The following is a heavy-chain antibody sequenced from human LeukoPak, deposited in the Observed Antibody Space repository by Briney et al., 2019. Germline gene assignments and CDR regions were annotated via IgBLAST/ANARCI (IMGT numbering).Heavy chain of an antibody. CDR3: ARRGYCSGGSCYTYDY. J-gene: IGHJ4*02. CDR1: GYSFTSYW. Sequence: GESLKISCKGSGYSFTSYWIGWVRQMPGKGLEWMGIIYPGDSDTRYSPSFQGQATISADKSISTAYLQWSSLKASDTAMYYCARRGYCSGGSCYTYDYWGQGTLVTVSS. V-gene: IGHV5-51*01. D-gene: IGHD2-15*01. CDR2: IYPGDSDT.